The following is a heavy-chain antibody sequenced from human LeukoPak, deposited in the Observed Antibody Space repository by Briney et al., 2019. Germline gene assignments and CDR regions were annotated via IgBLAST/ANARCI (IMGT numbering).Heavy chain of an antibody. J-gene: IGHJ2*01. CDR2: ICTSGST. CDR1: GGSISSYY. CDR3: AREEYYYGSGSYMVVWYFDL. D-gene: IGHD3-10*01. V-gene: IGHV4-4*07. Sequence: SETLSLTCTVSGGSISSYYWSWIRQPAGKGLEWIGRICTSGSTNYNPSLKSRVTMSVDTSKNQFSLKLSSVTAADTAVYYCAREEYYYGSGSYMVVWYFDLWGRGTLVTVSS.